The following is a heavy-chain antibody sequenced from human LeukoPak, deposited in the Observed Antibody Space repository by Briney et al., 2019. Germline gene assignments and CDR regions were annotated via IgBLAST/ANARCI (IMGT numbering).Heavy chain of an antibody. CDR2: IYPGDSDT. CDR1: GYSFTSYW. V-gene: IGHV5-51*01. CDR3: ARQVITMVRGVITHNWFDP. Sequence: GESLKISCKGSGYSFTSYWIGWVRQMPGKGLEWMGIIYPGDSDTRYSPSFQGQVTISADKSISTAYLQWSSLKASDTAMYYCARQVITMVRGVITHNWFDPWGQGTLVTVSS. D-gene: IGHD3-10*01. J-gene: IGHJ5*02.